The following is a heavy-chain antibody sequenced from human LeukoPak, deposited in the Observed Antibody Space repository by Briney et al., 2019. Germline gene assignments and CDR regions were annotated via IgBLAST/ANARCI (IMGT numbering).Heavy chain of an antibody. CDR2: IYTSGST. J-gene: IGHJ6*03. Sequence: SETLSLTCTVSGGSISSGSYYWSWIRQPAGKGLGWIGRIYTSGSTNYNPSLKSRVTISVDTSKNQFSLKLSSVTAADTAVYYCARAAYCGGDCYSKSYYYYYYMDVWGKGTTVTVSS. D-gene: IGHD2-21*01. V-gene: IGHV4-61*02. CDR1: GGSISSGSYY. CDR3: ARAAYCGGDCYSKSYYYYYYMDV.